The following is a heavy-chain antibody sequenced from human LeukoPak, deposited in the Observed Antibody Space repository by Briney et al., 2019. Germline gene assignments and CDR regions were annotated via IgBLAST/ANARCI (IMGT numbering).Heavy chain of an antibody. Sequence: SETLSLTCTVSGGSISSYYWSWIRQPPGMGLEWIGYIYYSGSTNYNPSLKSRVTISVDTSKNQFSLKLSSVTAADTAVYYCARAEGDYFDYWGQGTLVTVSS. V-gene: IGHV4-59*01. CDR1: GGSISSYY. CDR3: ARAEGDYFDY. CDR2: IYYSGST. J-gene: IGHJ4*02.